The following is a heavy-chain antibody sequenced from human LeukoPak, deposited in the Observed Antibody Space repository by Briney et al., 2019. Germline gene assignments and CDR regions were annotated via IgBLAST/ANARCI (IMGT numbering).Heavy chain of an antibody. CDR2: IRSKANSYAT. J-gene: IGHJ6*03. CDR3: TGRSGHYYDSSEGYYYMDV. V-gene: IGHV3-73*01. Sequence: GGSLRLSCAASGFTFSGSAMHWVRQASGKGLEWVGRIRSKANSYATAYAASVKGRFTISRDDSKNTAYLQMNSLKTEDTAVYYCTGRSGHYYDSSEGYYYMDVWGKGTTVTVSS. CDR1: GFTFSGSA. D-gene: IGHD3-22*01.